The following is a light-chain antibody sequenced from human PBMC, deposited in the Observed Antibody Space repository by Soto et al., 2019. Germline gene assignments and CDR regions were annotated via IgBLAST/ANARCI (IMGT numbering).Light chain of an antibody. V-gene: IGKV3-15*01. J-gene: IGKJ2*01. Sequence: EIVMTHSPATLSVSPGERATLSCRASQSVSNNLAWYQQKPGQAPRLLIYGASTRATALPARFSGSGSGTEFTLTISSLQSEDFAVYFCQQYDNWPYTFGQGTKLEIK. CDR1: QSVSNN. CDR3: QQYDNWPYT. CDR2: GAS.